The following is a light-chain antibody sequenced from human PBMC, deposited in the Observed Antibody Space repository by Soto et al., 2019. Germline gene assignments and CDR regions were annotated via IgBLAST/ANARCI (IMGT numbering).Light chain of an antibody. CDR2: GES. J-gene: IGKJ5*01. Sequence: MAVTQSLGTMSLSPGERATLSFMASQSVSTTYLTWNQQNPGQAPRLFINGESGRATGIPERLSGSGSGTDFTLTINRLEPGDFPLYYCHQYGSPPYTFGQGTRLEIK. V-gene: IGKV3-20*01. CDR3: HQYGSPPYT. CDR1: QSVSTTY.